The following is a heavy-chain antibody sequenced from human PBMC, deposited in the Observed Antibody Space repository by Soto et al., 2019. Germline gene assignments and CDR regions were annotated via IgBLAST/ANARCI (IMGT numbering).Heavy chain of an antibody. CDR2: IYYSGST. V-gene: IGHV4-59*01. CDR1: GGSISSYY. Sequence: SETLSLTCTVSGGSISSYYWSWIRQPPGKGLEWIGYIYYSGSTNYNPSLKSRVTISVDTSKNQFSLKLSSVTAADTAVYYCARGVVGATKAVLFDYWGQETLVTVS. J-gene: IGHJ4*02. D-gene: IGHD1-26*01. CDR3: ARGVVGATKAVLFDY.